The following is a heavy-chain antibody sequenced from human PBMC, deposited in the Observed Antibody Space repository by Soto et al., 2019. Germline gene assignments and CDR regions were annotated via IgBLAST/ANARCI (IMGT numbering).Heavy chain of an antibody. Sequence: SETLSLTCAVSGYSISSGYYWGWIRQPPGKGLEWIGSIYHSGSTYYNPSLKSRVTISVDTSKNQFSLKLSSVSAADTALYYCARCSLVVVPAPGFDPWGRGTLVTVSS. D-gene: IGHD2-2*01. CDR3: ARCSLVVVPAPGFDP. CDR1: GYSISSGYY. J-gene: IGHJ5*02. CDR2: IYHSGST. V-gene: IGHV4-38-2*01.